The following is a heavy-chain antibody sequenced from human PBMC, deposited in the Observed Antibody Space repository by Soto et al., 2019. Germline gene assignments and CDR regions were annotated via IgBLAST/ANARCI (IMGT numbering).Heavy chain of an antibody. CDR2: SRNKANSYTS. Sequence: EVQLVESGGGLVQPGGSLRLSCVASGFTFSDHYMDWVRQAPGKGLEWVGRSRNKANSYTSEYAASVKGRFTISRDDSKNSLYLQINSLKTEDTAVYYCASITMLLGVKFDYWGQGTLVTVSS. J-gene: IGHJ4*02. CDR1: GFTFSDHY. CDR3: ASITMLLGVKFDY. V-gene: IGHV3-72*01. D-gene: IGHD3-10*01.